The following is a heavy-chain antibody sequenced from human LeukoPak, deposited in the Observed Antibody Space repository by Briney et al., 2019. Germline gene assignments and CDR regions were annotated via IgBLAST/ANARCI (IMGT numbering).Heavy chain of an antibody. CDR1: GGSISSSSYY. D-gene: IGHD6-13*01. Sequence: SETLSFTCTVSGGSISSSSYYWGWIRQPPGKGLEWIGSIYYSGSTYYNPSLKSRVTISVDTSKNQFSLKLSSVTAADTAVYYCARHRDEIAAAASFDYWGQGTLVTVSS. CDR3: ARHRDEIAAAASFDY. J-gene: IGHJ4*02. V-gene: IGHV4-39*01. CDR2: IYYSGST.